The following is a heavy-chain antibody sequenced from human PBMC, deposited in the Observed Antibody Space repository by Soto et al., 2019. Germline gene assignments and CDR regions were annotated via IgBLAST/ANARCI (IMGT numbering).Heavy chain of an antibody. J-gene: IGHJ5*02. Sequence: GGSLRLSCAASGFTVSSNYMSWVRQAPGKGLEWVSVIYSGGSTYYADPVKGRFTISRDNSKNTLYLQMNSLRAEDTAVYYFASYDYYDSSGYPSWGQGTLVTVSS. V-gene: IGHV3-66*01. CDR2: IYSGGST. CDR3: ASYDYYDSSGYPS. D-gene: IGHD3-22*01. CDR1: GFTVSSNY.